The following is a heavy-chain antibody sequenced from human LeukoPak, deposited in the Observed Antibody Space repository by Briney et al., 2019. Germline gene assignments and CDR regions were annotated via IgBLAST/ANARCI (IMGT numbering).Heavy chain of an antibody. V-gene: IGHV1-69*05. J-gene: IGHJ3*02. CDR1: GGTFSSYA. CDR3: ARLLPGDAFDI. Sequence: SVKVSCKASGGTFSSYAISWVRQAPGQGLEWMGGIIPIFGTANYAQKFQGRVTMTRDTSTSTVYMELSSLRSEDTAVYYCARLLPGDAFDIWGQGTMVTVSS. CDR2: IIPIFGTA. D-gene: IGHD3-22*01.